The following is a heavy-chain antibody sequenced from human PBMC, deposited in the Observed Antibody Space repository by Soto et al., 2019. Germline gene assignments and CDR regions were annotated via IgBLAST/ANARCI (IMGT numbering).Heavy chain of an antibody. Sequence: ASVKVSCKASGYTFTSYYMHWVRQAPGQGLEWMGIINPSGGSTSYAQKFQGRVTMTRDTSTSTVYMELSSLRSEDTAVYYCARVSGYYDSSGYFSDYWGRGTLVTVSS. J-gene: IGHJ4*02. CDR3: ARVSGYYDSSGYFSDY. CDR1: GYTFTSYY. D-gene: IGHD3-22*01. V-gene: IGHV1-46*03. CDR2: INPSGGST.